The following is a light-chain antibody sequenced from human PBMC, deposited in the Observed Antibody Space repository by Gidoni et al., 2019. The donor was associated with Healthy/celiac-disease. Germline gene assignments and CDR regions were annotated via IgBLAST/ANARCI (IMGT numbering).Light chain of an antibody. V-gene: IGLV2-14*03. J-gene: IGLJ2*01. Sequence: QSALNQPASVSWSPGQSITISCTGTSSDVGGYNSVSWYQQHPGKAPKLMIYDVSNRPSGVSNRFSGSKSGNTASLTISGLQAEDEADYYCSSYTSSSTVVFGGGTKLTVL. CDR2: DVS. CDR1: SSDVGGYNS. CDR3: SSYTSSSTVV.